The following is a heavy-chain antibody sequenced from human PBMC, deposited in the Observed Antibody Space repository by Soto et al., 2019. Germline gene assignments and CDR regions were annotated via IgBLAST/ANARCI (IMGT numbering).Heavy chain of an antibody. Sequence: ASVKVSCKASGYTFTRYGISWVRQAPGQGLEWMGWISGYNGYTNYAQKFQDRVSMTIDTSTGTAYMELRSLTSDDTAIYYCAKNGQPPYYYYGLDVWGQGTKVTVSS. D-gene: IGHD2-8*01. CDR1: GYTFTRYG. V-gene: IGHV1-18*01. CDR2: ISGYNGYT. CDR3: AKNGQPPYYYYGLDV. J-gene: IGHJ6*02.